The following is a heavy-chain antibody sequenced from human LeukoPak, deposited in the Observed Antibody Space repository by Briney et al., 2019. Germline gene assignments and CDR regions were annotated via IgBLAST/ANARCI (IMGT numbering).Heavy chain of an antibody. J-gene: IGHJ2*01. Sequence: SXXXSLTCAVYGGSFSGYYWSWVRQPPGKGLEWIGEINHSGSTNYNPSLKSRVNISVETSKKQFSLKLSSVTAADTAVYYCARGQKRRVPAAKDWYFDLWGRGTLVTVSS. D-gene: IGHD2-2*01. CDR3: ARGQKRRVPAAKDWYFDL. CDR2: INHSGST. V-gene: IGHV4-34*01. CDR1: GGSFSGYY.